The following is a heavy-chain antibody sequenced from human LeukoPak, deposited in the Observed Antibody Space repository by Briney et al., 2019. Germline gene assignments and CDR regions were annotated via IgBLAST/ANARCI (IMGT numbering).Heavy chain of an antibody. V-gene: IGHV1-69*13. J-gene: IGHJ6*03. CDR1: GGTFSSYA. Sequence: ASVKVSCKASGGTFSSYAISWVRQAPGQGLEWMGGIIPIFGTANYAQKFQGRVTITADESTSTAYMELSSLRSEDTAVYYCARVGSWDGDILKGYYYYYYMDVWGKGTTVTISS. CDR3: ARVGSWDGDILKGYYYYYYMDV. CDR2: IIPIFGTA. D-gene: IGHD4-17*01.